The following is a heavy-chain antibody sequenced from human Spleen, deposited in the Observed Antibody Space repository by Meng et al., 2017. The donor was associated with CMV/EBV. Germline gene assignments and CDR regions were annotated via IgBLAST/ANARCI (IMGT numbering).Heavy chain of an antibody. CDR2: VCCGESA. CDR1: RSGYC. D-gene: IGHD3-3*01. Sequence: RSGYCGGWSRQGAGEGMEWVGGVCCGESACYKPSLKSRVTISVDTSKNQFSLKLSSVTAADTAVYYCARGRRSTIFGVVIISWFDPWGQGTLVTVSS. J-gene: IGHJ5*02. V-gene: IGHV4-38-2*02. CDR3: ARGRRSTIFGVVIISWFDP.